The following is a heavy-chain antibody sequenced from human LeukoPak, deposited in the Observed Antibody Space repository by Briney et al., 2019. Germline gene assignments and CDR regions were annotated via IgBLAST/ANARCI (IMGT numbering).Heavy chain of an antibody. CDR3: TRAPYSSGWYTVDF. V-gene: IGHV3-21*01. CDR1: GFTFSSYA. Sequence: GGSLRLSCAASGFTFSSYAMSWVRQAPGKGLEWVSSISMSSTYIYYADSVKGRFAISRDNAKNSLYLQMDSLRDEDTAVYYCTRAPYSSGWYTVDFWGQGTLVTVSS. J-gene: IGHJ4*02. D-gene: IGHD6-19*01. CDR2: ISMSSTYI.